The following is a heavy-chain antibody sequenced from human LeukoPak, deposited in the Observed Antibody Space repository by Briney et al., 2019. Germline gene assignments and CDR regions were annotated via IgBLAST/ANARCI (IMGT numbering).Heavy chain of an antibody. CDR3: ARGAINLSGGSGSLVGEFDY. V-gene: IGHV4-39*07. D-gene: IGHD3-10*01. CDR1: GGSISSSSYY. Sequence: SETLSLTCTVSGGSISSSSYYWGWIRQPPGKGLEWIGSIYYSGSTYYNPSLKSRVTISVDTSKNQFSLKLSSVTAADTAVYYCARGAINLSGGSGSLVGEFDYWGQGTLVTVSS. CDR2: IYYSGST. J-gene: IGHJ4*02.